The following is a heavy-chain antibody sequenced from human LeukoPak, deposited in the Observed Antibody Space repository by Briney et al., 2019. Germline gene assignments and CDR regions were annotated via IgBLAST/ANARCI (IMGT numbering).Heavy chain of an antibody. J-gene: IGHJ2*01. CDR2: INHSGST. D-gene: IGHD2-21*02. Sequence: PSETLSLTCTVSGGSISSYYWSWIRQPPGKGLEWIGEINHSGSTNYNPSLKSRVTISVDTSKNQFSLKLSSVTAADTAVYYCARGYCGGDCYTRRDWYFDLWGRGTLVTVSS. V-gene: IGHV4-34*01. CDR1: GGSISSYY. CDR3: ARGYCGGDCYTRRDWYFDL.